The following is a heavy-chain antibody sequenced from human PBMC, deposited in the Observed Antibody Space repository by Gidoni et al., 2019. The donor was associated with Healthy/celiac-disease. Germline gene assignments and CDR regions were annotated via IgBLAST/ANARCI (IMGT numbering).Heavy chain of an antibody. CDR2: ISWNSGSI. CDR1: GFTFDDYA. Sequence: EVQLVESGGGLVQPGRSLRLSCAASGFTFDDYAMHWVRQAPGKGLEWVSGISWNSGSIGYADSVKGRFTISRDNAKNSLYLQMNSLRAEDTALYYCAKDSTARDTLPYYFDYWGQGTLVTVSS. D-gene: IGHD6-6*01. V-gene: IGHV3-9*01. CDR3: AKDSTARDTLPYYFDY. J-gene: IGHJ4*02.